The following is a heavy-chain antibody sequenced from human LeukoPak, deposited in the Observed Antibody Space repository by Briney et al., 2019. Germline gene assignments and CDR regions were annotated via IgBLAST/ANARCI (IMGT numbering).Heavy chain of an antibody. J-gene: IGHJ6*03. CDR2: IKQDGSEK. CDR1: GFTFSSYW. D-gene: IGHD5-12*01. CDR3: AREPGGYDSGYYYMDV. Sequence: GGSLRLSCAASGFTFSSYWMSWVRQAPGKGLEWVANIKQDGSEKYYVDSVKGRFTISRDNAKNSLYLQMNRLRAQDTAVYYCAREPGGYDSGYYYMDVWGKGTTVTVSS. V-gene: IGHV3-7*01.